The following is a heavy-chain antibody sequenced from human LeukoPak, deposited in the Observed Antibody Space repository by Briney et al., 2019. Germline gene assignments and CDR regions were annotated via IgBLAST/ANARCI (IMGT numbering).Heavy chain of an antibody. V-gene: IGHV1-2*06. D-gene: IGHD6-13*01. J-gene: IGHJ4*02. CDR3: AKGFMSAAGPFDY. CDR1: GYTFSDYY. Sequence: ASVKVSCKAPGYTFSDYYIHFVRQAPGQGLEWMGRINPNSGVTNYAQKFQVRVTMTRDASINTAYMQLSSLTSDDTAVYFCAKGFMSAAGPFDYWGQGTLVTVSS. CDR2: INPNSGVT.